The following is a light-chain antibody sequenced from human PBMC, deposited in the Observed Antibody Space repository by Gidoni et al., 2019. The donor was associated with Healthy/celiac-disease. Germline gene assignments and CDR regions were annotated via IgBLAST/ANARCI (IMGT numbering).Light chain of an antibody. Sequence: SYELTQPPSVSVSPGQTASITCSGDKLGDKYACWYQQKPGQSPVLVIYQDSKRPSGIPERFSGSNSGNTATLTISGTQAMDEADDYCQAWDSSWVFGGGTKRTVL. CDR1: KLGDKY. V-gene: IGLV3-1*01. CDR2: QDS. J-gene: IGLJ3*02. CDR3: QAWDSSWV.